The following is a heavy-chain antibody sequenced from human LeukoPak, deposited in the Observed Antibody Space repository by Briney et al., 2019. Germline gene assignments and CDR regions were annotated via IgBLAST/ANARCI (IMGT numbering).Heavy chain of an antibody. J-gene: IGHJ4*02. CDR3: ARDNKGLDSGYDYYFDY. Sequence: PSQTLSLTCTVSGGSISSGDYYWSWIRQPPGKGLEWIGYIYYSGSTYYNPSLKSRVTISVDTSKNQFSLKLSSVTAADTAVYYCARDNKGLDSGYDYYFDYWGQGTLVTVSS. CDR1: GGSISSGDYY. V-gene: IGHV4-30-4*01. D-gene: IGHD5-12*01. CDR2: IYYSGST.